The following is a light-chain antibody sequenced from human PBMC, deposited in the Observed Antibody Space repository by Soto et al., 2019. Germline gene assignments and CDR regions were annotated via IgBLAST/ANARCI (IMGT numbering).Light chain of an antibody. CDR2: EVN. CDR1: SSDVGGYNY. V-gene: IGLV2-14*01. Sequence: QSALTQPASVSGSPGQSITISCTGTSSDVGGYNYVTWYQLHPGKAPKLMIYEVNRRPSGVSDRFSGSKSGNTASLTISGLQAEDEAHYFCSSYTIGTTPWLFGGGTKLTVL. J-gene: IGLJ3*02. CDR3: SSYTIGTTPWL.